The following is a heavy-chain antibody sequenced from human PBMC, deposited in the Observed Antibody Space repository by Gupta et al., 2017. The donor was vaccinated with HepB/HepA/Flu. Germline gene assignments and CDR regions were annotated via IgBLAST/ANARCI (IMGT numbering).Heavy chain of an antibody. CDR3: ARGAYFDYSNDAFDI. D-gene: IGHD2/OR15-2a*01. CDR2: INPNSGGT. Sequence: QVQLMQSGAEVKKPGASLKISCKASGYTFTAYHIPWVRQTPGLGLEWMGWINPNSGGTNYAQKFQGRVTMTRDTSINTAYIDRSRLRSDDSAIYYCARGAYFDYSNDAFDIWGRGTMVTVSS. J-gene: IGHJ3*02. V-gene: IGHV1-2*02. CDR1: GYTFTAYH.